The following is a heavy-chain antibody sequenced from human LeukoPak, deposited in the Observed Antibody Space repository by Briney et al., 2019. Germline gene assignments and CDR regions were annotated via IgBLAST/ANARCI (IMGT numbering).Heavy chain of an antibody. Sequence: GESLKISCKGSGYSFTSYWISWVRQMPGKGLEWMGRIDPSDSYTNYSPSFRGHVTISADKSISTAYLQWSSLKASDTAMYYCARHGAAAGTEYGMDVWGKGTTVTVSS. J-gene: IGHJ6*04. CDR3: ARHGAAAGTEYGMDV. CDR2: IDPSDSYT. CDR1: GYSFTSYW. V-gene: IGHV5-10-1*01. D-gene: IGHD6-13*01.